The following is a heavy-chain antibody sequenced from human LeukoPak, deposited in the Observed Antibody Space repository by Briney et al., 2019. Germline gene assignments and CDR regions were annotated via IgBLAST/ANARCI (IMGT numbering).Heavy chain of an antibody. CDR1: GITFSSYA. V-gene: IGHV3-23*01. CDR2: ICGTGASP. Sequence: PGGSLRLSCAASGITFSSYAMSWVRQAPEKGLVCVAGICGTGASPYYADAVKGRFTISRDNSKITLYLQMNSLRAEDTAVYYCAEGEYNSSWYAEYFQHWGQGTLVTVSS. D-gene: IGHD6-13*01. J-gene: IGHJ1*01. CDR3: AEGEYNSSWYAEYFQH.